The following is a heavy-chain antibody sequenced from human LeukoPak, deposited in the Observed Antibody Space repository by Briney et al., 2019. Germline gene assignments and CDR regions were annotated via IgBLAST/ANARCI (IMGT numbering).Heavy chain of an antibody. D-gene: IGHD3-10*01. CDR1: GYTFSDYD. J-gene: IGHJ5*02. V-gene: IGHV1-8*01. Sequence: ASVKVSCKASGYTFSDYDINWVRQAAGQGLEWMGWMNPITGSTGYVQKFRGRIIMTRDTSITTAFMELTSLTSDDTAIYYCARVKRFPTVWFDPWGQGTLVSVSS. CDR3: ARVKRFPTVWFDP. CDR2: MNPITGST.